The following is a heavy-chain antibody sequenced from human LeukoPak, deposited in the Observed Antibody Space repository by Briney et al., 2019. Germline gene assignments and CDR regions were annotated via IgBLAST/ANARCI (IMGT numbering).Heavy chain of an antibody. D-gene: IGHD4-17*01. CDR3: GRRRGGYGDGDFDY. CDR2: IRGDRST. CDR1: GFTVSSTS. J-gene: IGHJ4*02. Sequence: PGGSLRLSCAASGFTVSSTSIIWVRQAPGKGLECVSYIRGDRSTEYAEYVKGRFTISRDDSKNTVYLQMNSLRVEDTSVYYCGRRRGGYGDGDFDYWGQGTLVTVSS. V-gene: IGHV3-66*04.